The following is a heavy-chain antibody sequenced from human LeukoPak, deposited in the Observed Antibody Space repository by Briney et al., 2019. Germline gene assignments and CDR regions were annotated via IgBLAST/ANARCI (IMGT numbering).Heavy chain of an antibody. J-gene: IGHJ4*02. D-gene: IGHD2-15*01. CDR2: ISSSSSYM. CDR1: GFTFSSYS. V-gene: IGHV3-21*01. Sequence: GGSLRLSCATSGFTFSSYSMNWVRQAPGKGLEWVSSISSSSSYMYYADSVKGRFTISRDNAKNSLYLQMNSLRAEDTAVYYCARVTQPSLFDYWGQGTLVTVSS. CDR3: ARVTQPSLFDY.